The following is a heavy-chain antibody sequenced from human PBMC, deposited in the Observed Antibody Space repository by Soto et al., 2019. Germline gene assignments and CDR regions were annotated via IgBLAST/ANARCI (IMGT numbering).Heavy chain of an antibody. CDR2: INPNGGST. V-gene: IGHV1-46*01. Sequence: QVQLVQSGAEVKKPGASVKISCEASGYSFTSQYVHWVRQAPGQGLEWMGIINPNGGSTTYAQKFRGEGAQTREPPQGTCYMGLSSLTTEDAAVYYCGWERGVRPGGGGTEPLDIWGQGTMVTVAS. D-gene: IGHD3-10*01. CDR3: GWERGVRPGGGGTEPLDI. J-gene: IGHJ3*02. CDR1: GYSFTSQY.